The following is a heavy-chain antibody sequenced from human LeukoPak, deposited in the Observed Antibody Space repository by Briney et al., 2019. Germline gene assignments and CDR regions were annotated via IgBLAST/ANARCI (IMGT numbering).Heavy chain of an antibody. V-gene: IGHV1-18*01. Sequence: ASVKVSCKASGHTFTSYGISWVRQAPGQGLEWMGWISAYNGNRNYAQKLQGRVTMTTDTSTSTAYMELRSLRSDDTAVYYCARDAPGGSWVWGISYYYYYYMHVWGKGTTVTVSS. CDR2: ISAYNGNR. CDR3: ARDAPGGSWVWGISYYYYYYMHV. J-gene: IGHJ6*03. D-gene: IGHD3-16*01. CDR1: GHTFTSYG.